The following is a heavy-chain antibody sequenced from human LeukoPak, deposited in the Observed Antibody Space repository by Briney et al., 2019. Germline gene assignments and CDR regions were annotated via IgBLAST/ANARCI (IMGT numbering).Heavy chain of an antibody. V-gene: IGHV3-23*01. CDR1: GFTFSIYA. CDR2: VDAGGGAT. Sequence: GGSLRLSCAASGFTFSIYAMSWVRQAPGKGLEWVSGVDAGGGATYYADSVKGRFTISRDNSKNTLYLQMNSLRAEDTAVYYCAKDVGSSVDYYYYGMDVRGQGTTVTVSS. CDR3: AKDVGSSVDYYYYGMDV. J-gene: IGHJ6*02. D-gene: IGHD6-6*01.